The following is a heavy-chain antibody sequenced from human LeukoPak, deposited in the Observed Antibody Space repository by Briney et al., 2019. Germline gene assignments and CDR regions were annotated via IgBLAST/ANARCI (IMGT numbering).Heavy chain of an antibody. CDR1: GFTFSSYG. J-gene: IGHJ4*02. CDR2: ISYDGSNK. D-gene: IGHD2-15*01. CDR3: AKDRLGGTFDY. V-gene: IGHV3-30*18. Sequence: AGGSLRLSCAASGFTFSSYGMHWVRQAPGKGLEWVAVISYDGSNKYYADSVKGRFTISRDNSKNTLYLQMNSLRAEDTAVYYCAKDRLGGTFDYWGQGTLVTVSS.